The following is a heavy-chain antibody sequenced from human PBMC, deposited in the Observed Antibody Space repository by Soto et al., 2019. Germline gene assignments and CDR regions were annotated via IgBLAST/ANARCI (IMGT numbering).Heavy chain of an antibody. D-gene: IGHD1-1*01. CDR1: GFTFADYG. V-gene: IGHV3-49*03. Sequence: EEQLVESGGDLVEPGRSLRLSCTASGFTFADYGLSWFRQAPGRGLEWVGFIRSRACGLKTNYAVSVRGRFTISRDDSKNTAYLQKNSMKTEDTAVSYCTNDAGNDYYYYYRLDVWGQGTTVTVSS. CDR2: IRSRACGLKT. J-gene: IGHJ6*02. CDR3: TNDAGNDYYYYYRLDV.